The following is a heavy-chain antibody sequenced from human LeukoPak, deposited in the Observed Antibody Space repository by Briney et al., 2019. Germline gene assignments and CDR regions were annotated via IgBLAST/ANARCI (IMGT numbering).Heavy chain of an antibody. CDR1: GFTFSSYW. V-gene: IGHV3-74*01. D-gene: IGHD3-9*01. J-gene: IGHJ4*02. CDR3: ASAGINDWLLGFDY. CDR2: INSDGSST. Sequence: GGSPRLSCAASGFTFSSYWMHWVRQAPGKGLVWVSRINSDGSSTSYADSVKGRFTISRDNAKNTLYLQMNSLRAEDTAVYYCASAGINDWLLGFDYWGQGTLVTVSS.